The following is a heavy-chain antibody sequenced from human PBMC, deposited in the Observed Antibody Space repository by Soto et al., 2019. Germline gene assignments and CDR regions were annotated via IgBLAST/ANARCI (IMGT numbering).Heavy chain of an antibody. D-gene: IGHD3-22*01. CDR3: ARDRAYDSSGPRAFDI. J-gene: IGHJ3*02. V-gene: IGHV1-2*02. CDR2: INPNGGGT. Sequence: ASVKVSCKASGYTFTGYYMHWVRQAPGQGLEWMGLINPNGGGTNYAQKFQGRVTMTRDTSTSTVYMELSSLRSEDTAVYYCARDRAYDSSGPRAFDIWGQGTMVTV. CDR1: GYTFTGYY.